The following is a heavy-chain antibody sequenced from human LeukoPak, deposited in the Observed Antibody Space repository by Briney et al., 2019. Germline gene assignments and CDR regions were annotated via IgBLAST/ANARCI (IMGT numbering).Heavy chain of an antibody. CDR1: GFTFSSYA. Sequence: GGSLRLSCAASGFTFSSYAMSWVRQAPEKGLEWVSAISGSGGSTYYADSVKGRFTISRDNSKNTPYLQMNSLRAEDTAVYYCAKDGIAAAGTGDAFDIWGQGTMVTVSS. V-gene: IGHV3-23*01. D-gene: IGHD6-13*01. J-gene: IGHJ3*02. CDR3: AKDGIAAAGTGDAFDI. CDR2: ISGSGGST.